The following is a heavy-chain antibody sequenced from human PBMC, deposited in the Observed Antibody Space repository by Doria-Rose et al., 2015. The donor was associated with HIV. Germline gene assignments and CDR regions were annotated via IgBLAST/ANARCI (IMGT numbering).Heavy chain of an antibody. Sequence: ESGPVLVKPTETLTLTCTVSGVSLSSPGMGVSWIRQPPGKALEWPANIFSDDDRSYKPSLKSRLTISRCTSKSQLVLTMTDMDPVDTATYYCARIKSSRWYHKYYFDFWGQGTLVIVSA. CDR2: IFSDDDR. V-gene: IGHV2-26*01. CDR1: GVSLSSPGMG. D-gene: IGHD6-13*01. CDR3: ARIKSSRWYHKYYFDF. J-gene: IGHJ4*02.